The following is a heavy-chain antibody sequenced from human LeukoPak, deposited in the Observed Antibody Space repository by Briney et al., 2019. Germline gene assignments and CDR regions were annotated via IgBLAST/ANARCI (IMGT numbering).Heavy chain of an antibody. Sequence: ASVEVSCKASGYTFTSYYMHWVRQAPGQGLEWMGIINPSGGSTSYAQKFQGRVTMTRDTSTSTVYMELSSLRSEDTAVYYCARDGLLWFGISNWFDPWGQGTLVTVSS. D-gene: IGHD3-10*01. V-gene: IGHV1-46*01. CDR1: GYTFTSYY. J-gene: IGHJ5*02. CDR3: ARDGLLWFGISNWFDP. CDR2: INPSGGST.